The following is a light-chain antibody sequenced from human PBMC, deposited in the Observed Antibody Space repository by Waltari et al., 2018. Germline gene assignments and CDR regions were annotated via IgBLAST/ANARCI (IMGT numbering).Light chain of an antibody. CDR3: AAWDDSLNGWV. J-gene: IGLJ3*02. CDR2: SDN. CDR1: SSNIGGNS. V-gene: IGLV1-44*01. Sequence: QSLLTQPPSASGTPGQRVTISCSGSSSNIGGNSVNWYQQVPGTAPKVLIFSDNQRPSGAPDRTSGSKSGTSASLAISGLQSEDETDYYCAAWDDSLNGWVFGGGTRLTVL.